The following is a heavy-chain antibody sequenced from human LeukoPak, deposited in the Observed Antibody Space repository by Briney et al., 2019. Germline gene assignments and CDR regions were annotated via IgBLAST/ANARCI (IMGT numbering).Heavy chain of an antibody. CDR3: ARAQGGITMVRGFYYMDV. J-gene: IGHJ6*03. V-gene: IGHV1-69*06. CDR2: IIPIFGTA. D-gene: IGHD3-10*01. Sequence: VASVKVSCKASGGTFSSYAISWVRQAPGQGLEWMGGIIPIFGTANYAQKFQGRVTITADKSTSTAYMELSSLRSEDTAVYYCARAQGGITMVRGFYYMDVWGKGTTVTVSS. CDR1: GGTFSSYA.